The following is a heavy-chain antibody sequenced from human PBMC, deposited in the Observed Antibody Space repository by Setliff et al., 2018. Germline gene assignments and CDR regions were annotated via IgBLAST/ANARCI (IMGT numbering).Heavy chain of an antibody. CDR2: ISSSSSYI. Sequence: LRLSCAASGFTFSSYSMNWVRQAPGKGLEWVSSISSSSSYIYYADSVKGRFTISRDNAKNSLYLQMNSLRAEDTAVYYCARDKLRFLENWFDPWGQGTLVTAPQ. CDR1: GFTFSSYS. CDR3: ARDKLRFLENWFDP. V-gene: IGHV3-21*01. J-gene: IGHJ5*02. D-gene: IGHD3-3*01.